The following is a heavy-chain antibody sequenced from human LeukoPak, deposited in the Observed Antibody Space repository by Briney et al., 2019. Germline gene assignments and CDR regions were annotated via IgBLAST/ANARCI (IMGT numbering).Heavy chain of an antibody. Sequence: PGGSLRLSCAASGFTFTSYAMSWVRQAPGKGLEWVSAISGSGGSTNYADSVKGRFTISRDNSKNTLYLQMNSLRAEDTAVYYCAKEPVSSGWFDPWGQGTLVAVSS. D-gene: IGHD6-19*01. CDR1: GFTFTSYA. V-gene: IGHV3-23*01. CDR2: ISGSGGST. CDR3: AKEPVSSGWFDP. J-gene: IGHJ5*02.